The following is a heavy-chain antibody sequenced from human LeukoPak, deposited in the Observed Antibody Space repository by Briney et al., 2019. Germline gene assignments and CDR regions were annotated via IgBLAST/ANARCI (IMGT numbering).Heavy chain of an antibody. CDR2: FDPEDGET. J-gene: IGHJ4*02. CDR3: AVKRFLEWFTDY. Sequence: ASVKVSCKASGYTFTGYYMHWVRQAPGKGLEWMGGFDPEDGETIYAQKFQGRVTMTEDTSTDTAYMELSSLRSEDTAVYYCAVKRFLEWFTDYWGQGTLVTVSS. CDR1: GYTFTGYY. V-gene: IGHV1-24*01. D-gene: IGHD3-3*01.